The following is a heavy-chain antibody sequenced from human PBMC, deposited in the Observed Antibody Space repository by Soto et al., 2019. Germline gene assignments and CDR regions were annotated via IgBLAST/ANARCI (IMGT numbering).Heavy chain of an antibody. CDR3: ARDRWDTAMVQIYYYYYGMDV. CDR1: GFTFSSYA. D-gene: IGHD5-18*01. J-gene: IGHJ6*02. V-gene: IGHV3-30-3*01. Sequence: QVQLVESGGGVVQPGRSLRLSCAASGFTFSSYAMHWVRQAPGKGLEWVAVISYDGSNKYYADSVKGRFTISRDNSKNTLYLQMNSLRAEDTAVYYCARDRWDTAMVQIYYYYYGMDVWGQGPTVTVSS. CDR2: ISYDGSNK.